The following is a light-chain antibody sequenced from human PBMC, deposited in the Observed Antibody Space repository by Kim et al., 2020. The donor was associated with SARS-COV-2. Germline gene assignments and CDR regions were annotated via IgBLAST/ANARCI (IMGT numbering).Light chain of an antibody. Sequence: EIVLTQSPATLSLSPGERATLSCRASQSVSNYLAWYQQKPGQAPRLLIYDVSNRATGVPVRFSGSGSETDFTLTISSLEPEDFAVYYCQQRRIWPPNTFGQRTRLEIK. J-gene: IGKJ5*01. V-gene: IGKV3-11*01. CDR3: QQRRIWPPNT. CDR2: DVS. CDR1: QSVSNY.